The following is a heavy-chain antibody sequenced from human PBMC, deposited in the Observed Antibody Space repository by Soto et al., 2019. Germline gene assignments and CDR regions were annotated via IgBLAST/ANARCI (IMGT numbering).Heavy chain of an antibody. CDR1: GFTFSSYA. D-gene: IGHD6-19*01. CDR2: IGGSGGST. V-gene: IGHV3-23*01. J-gene: IGHJ4*02. Sequence: GGSLRLSCAASGFTFSSYAMSWVRQTPGKGLEWVSGIGGSGGSTYFADSVKGRFTISRDNSKNTLYLQMNSLRAEDTAVYYCAKVRSMQQWLVDYWGQGTLVTVSS. CDR3: AKVRSMQQWLVDY.